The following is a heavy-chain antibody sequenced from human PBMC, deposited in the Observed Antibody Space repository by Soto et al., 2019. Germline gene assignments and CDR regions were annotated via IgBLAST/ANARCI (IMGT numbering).Heavy chain of an antibody. Sequence: QVQVVQSGAEVKKPGASVKVSCKASGGTFSNYAFSWVRQAPGQGLEWMGGIIPTFATPSYAQKFQGRVTITADESTSTAFMELRSLRSEDTAVYYCARGPYCSGATCYPRHYMYYGIDVWGQGTTVTVAS. CDR3: ARGPYCSGATCYPRHYMYYGIDV. J-gene: IGHJ6*02. CDR1: GGTFSNYA. V-gene: IGHV1-69*12. D-gene: IGHD2-15*01. CDR2: IIPTFATP.